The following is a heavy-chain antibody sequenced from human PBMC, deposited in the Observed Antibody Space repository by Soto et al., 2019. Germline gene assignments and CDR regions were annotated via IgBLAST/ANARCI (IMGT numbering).Heavy chain of an antibody. CDR2: SHQSGNT. D-gene: IGHD5-18*01. V-gene: IGHV4-4*02. Sequence: QVQLQESGPGLVKPSGTLSLTCAVSGVSIGSHDWWTWVRQPPGMGLEWIGESHQSGNTNYNSSLESRVTISLDKSKNHFSLQLSSVTVADTAVYYCATRDTGRVYWGQGTLVTVSS. CDR3: ATRDTGRVY. CDR1: GVSIGSHDW. J-gene: IGHJ4*02.